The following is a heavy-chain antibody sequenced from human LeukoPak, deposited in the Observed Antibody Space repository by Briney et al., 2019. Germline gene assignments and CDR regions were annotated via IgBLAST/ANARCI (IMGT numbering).Heavy chain of an antibody. CDR2: INPNSGGT. J-gene: IGHJ6*02. CDR3: AKDIWNYYGMDV. CDR1: GYTFTGYY. D-gene: IGHD2-15*01. Sequence: ASVKVSCKASGYTFTGYYMHWVRQAPGQGLEWMGWINPNSGGTNYAQKFQGRVTMTRDTSISTAYMELSRLRSDDTAVYYCAKDIWNYYGMDVWGQGTTVTVSS. V-gene: IGHV1-2*02.